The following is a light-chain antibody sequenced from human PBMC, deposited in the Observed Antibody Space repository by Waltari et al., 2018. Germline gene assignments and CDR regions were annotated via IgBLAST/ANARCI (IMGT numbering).Light chain of an antibody. CDR2: EAS. Sequence: IVLTQSPATLSLSLGDTATLSCRASQSVSSHLAWYQQKPGQAPRLLIYEASKRATGIPARFSGSGSGTDFTLTITSLEPEDFAVFFCQQRSNWPSFGPGTKVEIK. J-gene: IGKJ1*01. V-gene: IGKV3-11*01. CDR1: QSVSSH. CDR3: QQRSNWPS.